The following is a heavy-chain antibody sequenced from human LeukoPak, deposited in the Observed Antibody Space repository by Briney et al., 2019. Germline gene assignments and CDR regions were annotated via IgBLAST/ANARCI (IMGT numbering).Heavy chain of an antibody. D-gene: IGHD3-22*01. V-gene: IGHV4-31*03. J-gene: IGHJ4*02. CDR1: GGSISSGGYY. CDR2: IYYSGST. Sequence: SQTLSLTCTVSGGSISSGGYYWSWIRQHPGKGLEWIGYIYYSGSTYYNPSLKSRVTISVDTSKNQFSLKLSSVTAADTAVYYCARGRITMIVVVPWFDYWGQGTLVTVSS. CDR3: ARGRITMIVVVPWFDY.